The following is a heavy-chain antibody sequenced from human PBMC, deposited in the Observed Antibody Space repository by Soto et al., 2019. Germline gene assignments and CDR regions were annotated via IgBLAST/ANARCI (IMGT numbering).Heavy chain of an antibody. CDR3: AHRRSYCSGGSCYSGFDY. Sequence: QITLKESGPTLVKPTPPLTLTCTFSGFSLSTSGVGVGWIRQHPGKALEWLALIYWDDDKRYSPSLKSRLTITKDTSKNQVFLTMTNMDPVDTATYYCAHRRSYCSGGSCYSGFDYWGQGTLFTVSS. CDR1: GFSLSTSGVG. D-gene: IGHD2-15*01. V-gene: IGHV2-5*02. CDR2: IYWDDDK. J-gene: IGHJ4*02.